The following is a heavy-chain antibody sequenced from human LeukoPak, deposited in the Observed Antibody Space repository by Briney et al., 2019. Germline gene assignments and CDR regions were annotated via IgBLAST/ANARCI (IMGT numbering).Heavy chain of an antibody. CDR3: ATGYFHDSEAFDI. Sequence: GRSLRLSCAASGFTFDDYAMHWVRQAPGKGLEWASGISWNSGSTYYADSVKGRFTISRDNSKNTLYLQMNSLRAEDTAVYYCATGYFHDSEAFDIWGQGTMVTVSS. V-gene: IGHV3-9*01. CDR1: GFTFDDYA. CDR2: ISWNSGST. D-gene: IGHD6-25*01. J-gene: IGHJ3*02.